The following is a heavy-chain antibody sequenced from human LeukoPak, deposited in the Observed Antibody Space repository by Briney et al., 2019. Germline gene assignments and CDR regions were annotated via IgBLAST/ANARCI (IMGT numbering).Heavy chain of an antibody. J-gene: IGHJ4*02. CDR1: GFTFSSYA. CDR3: ARDGNYYDSSGYVDY. Sequence: PGGSLRLSCAASGFTFSSYAMHWVRQAPGKGLERVAVISYDGSNKYYADSVKGRFTISRDNSKNTLYLQMSSLRAEDTAVYYCARDGNYYDSSGYVDYWGQGTLVTVSS. D-gene: IGHD3-22*01. V-gene: IGHV3-30-3*01. CDR2: ISYDGSNK.